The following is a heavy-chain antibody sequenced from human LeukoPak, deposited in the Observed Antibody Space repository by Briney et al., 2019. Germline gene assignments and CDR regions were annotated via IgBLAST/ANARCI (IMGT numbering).Heavy chain of an antibody. CDR1: GGSISSYY. CDR2: IYTSGST. V-gene: IGHV4-4*07. Sequence: SETLSLTCTVSGGSISSYYWSWIRQPAGKGLEWIGRIYTSGSTNYNPSLKSRVTMSVDTSKNQFSLKLSSVTAADTAVYYCARGYGSGSYFREDYYYYYMDVWGKGTTVTVSS. D-gene: IGHD3-10*01. J-gene: IGHJ6*03. CDR3: ARGYGSGSYFREDYYYYYMDV.